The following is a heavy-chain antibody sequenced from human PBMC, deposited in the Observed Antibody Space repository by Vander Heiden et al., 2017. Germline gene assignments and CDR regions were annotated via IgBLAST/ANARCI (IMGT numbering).Heavy chain of an antibody. Sequence: QVQLQQWGAGLLKPSQTLSLPCAVYGGSLRGYYWSWIRQPPGKGLEWIGEINHSGSTNYNPSLKSRVTISVDTSKNQFSLKLSSVTAADTAVYYCARVGRYSSSWYLKNAFDIWGQGTMVTVSS. D-gene: IGHD6-13*01. J-gene: IGHJ3*02. CDR3: ARVGRYSSSWYLKNAFDI. CDR1: GGSLRGYY. CDR2: INHSGST. V-gene: IGHV4-34*01.